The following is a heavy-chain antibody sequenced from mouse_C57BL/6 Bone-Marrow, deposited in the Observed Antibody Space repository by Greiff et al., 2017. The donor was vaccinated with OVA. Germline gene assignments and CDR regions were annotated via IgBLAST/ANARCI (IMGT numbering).Heavy chain of an antibody. CDR1: GYTFTSYW. V-gene: IGHV1-72*01. CDR2: IDPNRGGT. D-gene: IGHD1-1*01. J-gene: IGHJ2*01. Sequence: QVQLQQSGAELVKPGASVKLSCKASGYTFTSYWMHWVKQRPGRGLEWIGRIDPNRGGTKYNEKFKSKATLTVDKPSSTAYMQLSSLTSEDSAVYYCARGGRTDYFDYWGKGTTLTVSS. CDR3: ARGGRTDYFDY.